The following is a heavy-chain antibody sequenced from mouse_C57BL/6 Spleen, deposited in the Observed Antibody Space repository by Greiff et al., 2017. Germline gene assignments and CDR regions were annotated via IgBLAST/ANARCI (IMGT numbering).Heavy chain of an antibody. Sequence: VKLQQPGAELVKPGASVKLSCKASGYTFTSYWMHWVKQRPGQGLEWIGMIHPNSGSTNYNEKFKSKATLTVDKSSSTAYMQLSSLTSEDSAVYYCAREYYYGSSYVDYYAMDYWGQGTSVTVSS. CDR1: GYTFTSYW. CDR3: AREYYYGSSYVDYYAMDY. V-gene: IGHV1-64*01. D-gene: IGHD1-1*01. J-gene: IGHJ4*01. CDR2: IHPNSGST.